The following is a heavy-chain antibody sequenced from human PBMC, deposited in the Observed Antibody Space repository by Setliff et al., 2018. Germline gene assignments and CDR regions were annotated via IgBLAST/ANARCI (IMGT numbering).Heavy chain of an antibody. CDR3: ARATYYYDSSGYFLDAFDI. V-gene: IGHV1-69*05. CDR1: GGTFSSYA. Sequence: ASVKVSCKASGGTFSSYAISWVRQAPGQGLEWMGGIIPIFGTANYAQKFQGRVTITTDESTSTAYMELSSLRSEDTAVYYCARATYYYDSSGYFLDAFDIGGQGTMVTVSS. J-gene: IGHJ3*02. D-gene: IGHD3-22*01. CDR2: IIPIFGTA.